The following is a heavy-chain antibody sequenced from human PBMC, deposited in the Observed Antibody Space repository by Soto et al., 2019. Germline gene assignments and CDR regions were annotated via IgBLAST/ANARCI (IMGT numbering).Heavy chain of an antibody. J-gene: IGHJ4*02. V-gene: IGHV3-23*01. D-gene: IGHD2-21*02. CDR3: ARDTHQFLSDLNPFDY. Sequence: EVQLLDSGGGLVQPGGSLRLSCATSGFTFNYYAMSWVRQAPGKGLEWVSSITSRDARTYYADSVKGRFTISTDNSENTLYLQMHSLTAEDTAIYYCARDTHQFLSDLNPFDYWGQGTLVTVSS. CDR2: ITSRDART. CDR1: GFTFNYYA.